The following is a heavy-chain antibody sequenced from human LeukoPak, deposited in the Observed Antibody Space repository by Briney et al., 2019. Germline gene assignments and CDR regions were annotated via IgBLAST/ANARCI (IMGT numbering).Heavy chain of an antibody. CDR2: ISYDGSNK. V-gene: IGHV3-30*18. Sequence: PGGSLRLSCAASGFTFSSYGMHWVRQAPGKGLEWVAVISYDGSNKYYADSVKGRFTISRDNSKNTLYLQMNSLRAEDTAVYYCAKAPVVTYYYYYYGMDVWGQGTTVTVPS. J-gene: IGHJ6*02. CDR3: AKAPVVTYYYYYYGMDV. CDR1: GFTFSSYG. D-gene: IGHD3-22*01.